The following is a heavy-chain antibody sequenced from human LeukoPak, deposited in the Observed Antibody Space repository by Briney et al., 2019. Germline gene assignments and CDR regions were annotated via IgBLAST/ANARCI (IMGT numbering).Heavy chain of an antibody. CDR3: AREGITEPDTNWFDP. Sequence: GASVKVSCKASGYTFTSYGISWVRQAPGQGLEWMGWINPSSGDTHYAQRFQDRVTMTRDTSTNTAYMELSTLTSDDTAVYYCAREGITEPDTNWFDPWGQGTLVTVSS. CDR2: INPSSGDT. V-gene: IGHV1-18*01. CDR1: GYTFTSYG. J-gene: IGHJ5*02. D-gene: IGHD1-14*01.